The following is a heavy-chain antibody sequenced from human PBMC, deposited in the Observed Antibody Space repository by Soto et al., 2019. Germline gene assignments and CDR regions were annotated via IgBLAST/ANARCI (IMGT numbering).Heavy chain of an antibody. D-gene: IGHD6-19*01. Sequence: QVQLVESGGGVAQPGRSLRLSCTVSGFTFSGHAMHWVRQAPGKGLEWVTQIWYDGSNKYYAESVKGRFTISRDNSKNTLYLQMTSLRVADTAVYYCARDGQGLAPYALDVWGQGASVTVSS. V-gene: IGHV3-33*01. CDR2: IWYDGSNK. J-gene: IGHJ6*02. CDR1: GFTFSGHA. CDR3: ARDGQGLAPYALDV.